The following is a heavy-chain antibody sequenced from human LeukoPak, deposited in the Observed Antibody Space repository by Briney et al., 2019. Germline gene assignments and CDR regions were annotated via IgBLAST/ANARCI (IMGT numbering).Heavy chain of an antibody. Sequence: ASVKVSCKASGYTFTSYYMHWVRQAPGQGLEWMGIINPSGGSANYAQKFQGRVTITADESTSTAYMELSSLRSEDTAVYYCAKWSGYSGYEPFRYWGQGTLVTVSS. V-gene: IGHV1-46*01. CDR2: INPSGGSA. D-gene: IGHD5-12*01. J-gene: IGHJ4*02. CDR3: AKWSGYSGYEPFRY. CDR1: GYTFTSYY.